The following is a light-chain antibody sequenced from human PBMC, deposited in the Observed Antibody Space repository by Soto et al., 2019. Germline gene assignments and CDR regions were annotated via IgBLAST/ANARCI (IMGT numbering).Light chain of an antibody. V-gene: IGKV3-15*01. CDR1: QSVGSN. CDR3: QQYSHWPPGEFI. CDR2: GAS. Sequence: EIVMTQSPATLSVSPGERATLSCRASQSVGSNLAWYQQKPGQAPRVLIFGASNRATGIPGRFSGSGSGTEFTLTISSLQSEDLAVYYCQQYSHWPPGEFIFGPGTKVDIK. J-gene: IGKJ3*01.